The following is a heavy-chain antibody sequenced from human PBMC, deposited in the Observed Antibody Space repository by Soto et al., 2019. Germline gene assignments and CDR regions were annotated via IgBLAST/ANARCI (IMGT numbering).Heavy chain of an antibody. D-gene: IGHD2-15*01. V-gene: IGHV4-31*03. CDR1: GGSISSGGYY. CDR2: IYYSGST. J-gene: IGHJ4*02. CDR3: ASIRIYPSFYFDY. Sequence: SETLSLTCTVSGGSISSGGYYWSWIRQHPGKGLEWIGYIYYSGSTYYNPSLKSRVTISVDTSKNQFSLKLSSVTAADTAVYHCASIRIYPSFYFDYWGQGTLVTVSS.